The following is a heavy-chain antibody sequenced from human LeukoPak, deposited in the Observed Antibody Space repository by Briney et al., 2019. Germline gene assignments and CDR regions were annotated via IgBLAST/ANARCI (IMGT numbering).Heavy chain of an antibody. V-gene: IGHV4-4*07. CDR2: IYTSGST. CDR3: ARQKKSCFDP. J-gene: IGHJ5*02. Sequence: PSETLSLTCTVSGGSISDNYWSWIRRPAGKGLEWIGRIYTSGSTTYNPSLNSRVTMSVDTSKNQFSLKLNSVTAADTAMYYCARQKKSCFDPWGQGILVIVSS. CDR1: GGSISDNY.